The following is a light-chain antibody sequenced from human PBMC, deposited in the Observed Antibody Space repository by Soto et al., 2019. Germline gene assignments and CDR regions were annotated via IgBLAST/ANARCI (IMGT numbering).Light chain of an antibody. CDR2: TAS. Sequence: DIQMTQSPSSLSASVGDRVTISCRASQFISNFVSWYQQKPGRAPKLLIYTASNLQSGAPSRFSGNGSRTDFSLNINGLQPEDFATYFCHQSYSLPLTFGGGTKVEIK. J-gene: IGKJ4*01. V-gene: IGKV1-39*01. CDR3: HQSYSLPLT. CDR1: QFISNF.